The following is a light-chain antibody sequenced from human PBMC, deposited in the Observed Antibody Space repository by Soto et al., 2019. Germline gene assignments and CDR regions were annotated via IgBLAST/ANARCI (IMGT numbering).Light chain of an antibody. V-gene: IGLV2-8*01. J-gene: IGLJ2*01. CDR3: SSYEGSNSLVV. Sequence: QSALTQPPSASGSPGQSVTISCTGTSSDVGGYNYVSWYQHHPGKAPKLMIYEVNKRPSGVSDRFSGSKSGNTASLTVSGLQAEDEADYYCSSYEGSNSLVVFGGGTKLTVL. CDR2: EVN. CDR1: SSDVGGYNY.